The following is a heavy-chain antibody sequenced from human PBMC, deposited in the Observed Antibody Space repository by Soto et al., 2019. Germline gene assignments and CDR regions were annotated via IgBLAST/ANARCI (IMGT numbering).Heavy chain of an antibody. D-gene: IGHD1-20*01. CDR3: AKDVDRITGNFDY. V-gene: IGHV3-30*18. CDR2: ISYDGSNK. J-gene: IGHJ4*02. CDR1: GFTFSSYG. Sequence: PGGSLRLSCAASGFTFSSYGMHWVRQAPGKGLEWVAVISYDGSNKYYADSVKGRFTISRDNSKNTLYLQMNSLRAEDTAVYYCAKDVDRITGNFDYWGQGTLVTVSS.